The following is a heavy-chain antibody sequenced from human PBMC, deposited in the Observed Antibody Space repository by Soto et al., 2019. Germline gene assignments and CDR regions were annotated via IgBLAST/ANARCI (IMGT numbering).Heavy chain of an antibody. Sequence: GGAQPLSYEPPGWNESSYPMTSDRQAPGKGLEWVSAISGSGGSTYYADSVKGRFTISRDNSKNTLYLQMNSLRAEDTAVYYCAAVVAATHWDYWGQRTLVTV. J-gene: IGHJ4*02. CDR1: GWNESSYP. V-gene: IGHV3-23*01. D-gene: IGHD2-15*01. CDR2: ISGSGGST. CDR3: AAVVAATHWDY.